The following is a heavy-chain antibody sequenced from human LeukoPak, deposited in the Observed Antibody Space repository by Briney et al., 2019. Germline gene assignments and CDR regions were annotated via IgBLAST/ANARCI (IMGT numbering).Heavy chain of an antibody. Sequence: KPSETLSLTCAVYGGSFSGYYWSWIRQPPGKGLEWIGEINHSGSTNYNPSLKSRVTISVDTSKNQFSLKLSSVTAADTAVYYCALSTAPIWSGYYPFDYWGQGTLVTVSS. CDR3: ALSTAPIWSGYYPFDY. CDR2: INHSGST. CDR1: GGSFSGYY. D-gene: IGHD3-3*01. J-gene: IGHJ4*02. V-gene: IGHV4-34*01.